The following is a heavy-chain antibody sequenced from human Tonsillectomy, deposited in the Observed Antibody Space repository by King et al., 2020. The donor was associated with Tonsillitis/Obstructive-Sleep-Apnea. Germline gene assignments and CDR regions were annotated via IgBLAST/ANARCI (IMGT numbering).Heavy chain of an antibody. CDR3: ASPIVVVPAAMAHYGMDV. CDR1: GGSISSIFYY. V-gene: IGHV4-39*01. Sequence: QLQESGPGLVKPSETLSLTCTVSGGSISSIFYYWGWIRQPPGKGLEWIGSIYYSGSTYYNPSLKSRVTISVDTSKNQFSLKVRSVTAADTAVYYCASPIVVVPAAMAHYGMDVWGQGTTVTVSS. CDR2: IYYSGST. J-gene: IGHJ6*02. D-gene: IGHD2-2*01.